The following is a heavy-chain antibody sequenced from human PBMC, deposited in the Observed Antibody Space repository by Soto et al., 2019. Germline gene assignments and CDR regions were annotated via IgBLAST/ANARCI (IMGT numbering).Heavy chain of an antibody. V-gene: IGHV1-69*13. CDR1: RGTSSSSA. CDR3: ARVRYSSGWWYYYYGMDV. CDR2: IIPIFGTA. J-gene: IGHJ6*02. D-gene: IGHD6-19*01. Sequence: SVKPTCKAPRGTSSSSAISSVRQDTGQGLEWMGGIIPIFGTANYAQKFQGRVTITADESTSTAYMELSSLRSEDTAVYYCARVRYSSGWWYYYYGMDVWGQGTTVTVSS.